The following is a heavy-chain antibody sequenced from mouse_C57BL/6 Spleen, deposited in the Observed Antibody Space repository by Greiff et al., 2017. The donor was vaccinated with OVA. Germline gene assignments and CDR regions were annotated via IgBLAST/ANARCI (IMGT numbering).Heavy chain of an antibody. CDR3: ARSGNWDRVYFDY. J-gene: IGHJ2*01. CDR2: INPNYGTT. V-gene: IGHV1-39*01. CDR1: GYSFTDYN. Sequence: VHVKQSGPELVKPGASVKISCKASGYSFTDYNMNWVKQSNGKSLEWIGVINPNYGTTSYNQKFKGKATLTVDQSSSTAYMQLNSLTSEDSAVYYCARSGNWDRVYFDYWGQGTTLTVSS. D-gene: IGHD4-1*02.